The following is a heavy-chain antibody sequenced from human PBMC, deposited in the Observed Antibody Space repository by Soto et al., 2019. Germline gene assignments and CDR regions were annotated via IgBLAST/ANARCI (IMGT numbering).Heavy chain of an antibody. Sequence: GASVKVSCKASGGTFSSYAISWVRQAPGQGLEWMGGIIPIFGTANYAQKFQGRVTITADESTSTAYMELSSLRSEDTAVYYCARGGIAARPGNYYYYRMDVWGQGTTVTVSS. CDR2: IIPIFGTA. J-gene: IGHJ6*02. V-gene: IGHV1-69*13. D-gene: IGHD6-6*01. CDR3: ARGGIAARPGNYYYYRMDV. CDR1: GGTFSSYA.